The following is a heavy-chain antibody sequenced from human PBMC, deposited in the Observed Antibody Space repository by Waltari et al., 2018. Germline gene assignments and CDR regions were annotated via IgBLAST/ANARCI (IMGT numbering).Heavy chain of an antibody. CDR2: MNPNSGNT. Sequence: QVQLVQSGAEVKKPGASVKVSCKASGYTFTSYDINWVRQATGQGLEWMGWMNPNSGNTGYAQKFQGRVTITRNTSISTAYMELGSLRSEDTAVYYCARRFYDFWSGYSYFDYWGQGTLVTVSS. CDR1: GYTFTSYD. J-gene: IGHJ4*02. D-gene: IGHD3-3*01. CDR3: ARRFYDFWSGYSYFDY. V-gene: IGHV1-8*03.